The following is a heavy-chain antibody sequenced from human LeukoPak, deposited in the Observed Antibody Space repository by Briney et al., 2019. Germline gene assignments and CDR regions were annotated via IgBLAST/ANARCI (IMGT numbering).Heavy chain of an antibody. CDR3: AKDRSVAVAGTMAFDI. CDR1: GFTFSSYA. Sequence: GGSLRLSCAVSGFTFSSYAMSWVRQAPGKGLAWVSGISGSGGSTHYADSVKGRFTNSRDNSKNTLYLQMNSLRAEDAAVYYCAKDRSVAVAGTMAFDIWGQGTMVTVSS. D-gene: IGHD6-19*01. J-gene: IGHJ3*02. V-gene: IGHV3-23*01. CDR2: ISGSGGST.